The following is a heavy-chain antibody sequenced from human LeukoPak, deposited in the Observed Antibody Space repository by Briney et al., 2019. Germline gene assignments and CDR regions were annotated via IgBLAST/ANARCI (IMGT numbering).Heavy chain of an antibody. Sequence: GRSLRLSCAASGFIFSSYGMHWVRQAPGKGLEWVALISYDGSNKYYADSVKGRFTISRDNSKNTVYLQMNSLRAEDTAVYYCAKAGGSMYSSSAFDYWGQGTLVTVSS. CDR1: GFIFSSYG. D-gene: IGHD6-13*01. V-gene: IGHV3-30*18. CDR3: AKAGGSMYSSSAFDY. CDR2: ISYDGSNK. J-gene: IGHJ4*02.